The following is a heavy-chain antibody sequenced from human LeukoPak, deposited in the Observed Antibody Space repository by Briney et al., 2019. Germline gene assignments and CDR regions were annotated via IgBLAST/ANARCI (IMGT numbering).Heavy chain of an antibody. J-gene: IGHJ4*02. CDR3: ARGRYSGTTYYFDY. CDR1: GFTFSSYW. CDR2: IKQDGSEK. D-gene: IGHD5-12*01. Sequence: PGGSLRLSCVTSGFTFSSYWMSWVRQAPGKGLEWVALIKQDGSEKYYVDSVKGRFTMSRDNAESSLYLQMNSLRAEDTAMYYCARGRYSGTTYYFDYWGQGTLVTVSS. V-gene: IGHV3-7*03.